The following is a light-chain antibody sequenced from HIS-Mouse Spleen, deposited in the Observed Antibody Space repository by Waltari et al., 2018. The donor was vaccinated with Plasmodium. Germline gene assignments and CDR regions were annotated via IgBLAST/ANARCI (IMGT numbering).Light chain of an antibody. CDR2: DDS. CDR1: ALPKKY. J-gene: IGLJ3*02. Sequence: SYELTQPPSVSVSPGQTARITCSGDALPKKYAYWYQQKSGQAHVLVIYDDSKRPSGIPERCSGASSGTMATLTISGAQVEDEADYYCYSTDSSGNHRVFGGGTKLTVL. CDR3: YSTDSSGNHRV. V-gene: IGLV3-10*01.